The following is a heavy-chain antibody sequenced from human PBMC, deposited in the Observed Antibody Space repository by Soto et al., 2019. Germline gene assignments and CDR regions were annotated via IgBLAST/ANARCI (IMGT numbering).Heavy chain of an antibody. CDR2: ISNDGSNK. CDR1: GFTFSSYG. D-gene: IGHD6-13*01. V-gene: IGHV3-30*18. CDR3: AKDRAQQLVQAGWCDP. Sequence: QVQLVESGGGVVQPGRSLRLSCAASGFTFSSYGMHWVRQAPGKGLEWVAVISNDGSNKYYADSVKGRFSISRDNSKSTLYLQMNSLRAEDTAVYYCAKDRAQQLVQAGWCDPWGQGILVTVSS. J-gene: IGHJ5*02.